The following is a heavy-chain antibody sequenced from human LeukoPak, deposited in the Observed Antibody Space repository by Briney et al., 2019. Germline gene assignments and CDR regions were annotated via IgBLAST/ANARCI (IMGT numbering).Heavy chain of an antibody. D-gene: IGHD3-10*01. CDR3: ANTYALGNYYKGGFDP. J-gene: IGHJ5*02. Sequence: ASVKVSCKASGYTFIDYYMHWVRQAPGQGLEWTGWINPNSGGTNYAQNFQGRVTMTRDTSIRTVYMELSRLRSDDTAVYYCANTYALGNYYKGGFDPWGQGTLVTVSS. CDR1: GYTFIDYY. V-gene: IGHV1-2*02. CDR2: INPNSGGT.